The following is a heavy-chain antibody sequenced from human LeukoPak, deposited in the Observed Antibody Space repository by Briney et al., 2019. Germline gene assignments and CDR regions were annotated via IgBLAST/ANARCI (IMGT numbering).Heavy chain of an antibody. V-gene: IGHV3-23*01. D-gene: IGHD3-3*01. Sequence: GGSLRLSCAASGFTFSSYAMSWVRQAPGKGLEWVSAISGSGGSTYYADSVKGRFTISRDNSKNTLYLQMNSLRAEDTAVYYRAKPVYYDFWSGSDYWGQGTLVTVSS. J-gene: IGHJ4*02. CDR2: ISGSGGST. CDR1: GFTFSSYA. CDR3: AKPVYYDFWSGSDY.